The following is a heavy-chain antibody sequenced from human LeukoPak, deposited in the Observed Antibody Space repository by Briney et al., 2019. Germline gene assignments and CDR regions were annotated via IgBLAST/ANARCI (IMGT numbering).Heavy chain of an antibody. CDR2: FYHRGS. Sequence: KPSETLSLTCTVSGGSISSSSYYWGWIRQPPGKGLEWIGSFYHRGSYYNPSLKSRITLLLDMSKNQFSLKLSSVTAADTAVFYCARAAAPTYFFDYWGQGTLVTVSS. J-gene: IGHJ4*02. CDR1: GGSISSSSYY. D-gene: IGHD6-13*01. V-gene: IGHV4-39*07. CDR3: ARAAAPTYFFDY.